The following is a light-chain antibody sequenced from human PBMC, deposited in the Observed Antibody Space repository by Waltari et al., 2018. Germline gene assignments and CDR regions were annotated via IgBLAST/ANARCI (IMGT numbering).Light chain of an antibody. Sequence: QTVVTQEPSLSVSPVGTVPLTCALSSGSVSTTSYASWYQQTPGQAPRTLVYKANPRSSGGPDRFSGSILGNKAALTIAGAQADDESNYYCLMYMGSGIWVFGGGTKLTVL. CDR2: KAN. CDR3: LMYMGSGIWV. CDR1: SGSVSTTSY. J-gene: IGLJ3*02. V-gene: IGLV8-61*01.